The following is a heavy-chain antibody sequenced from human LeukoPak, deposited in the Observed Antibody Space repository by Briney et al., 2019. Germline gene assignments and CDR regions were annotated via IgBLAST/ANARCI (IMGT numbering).Heavy chain of an antibody. Sequence: ASVKVSCKASGYTFTGYYMHWVRQAPGQGLEWMGWINPNSGGTNYAQKFQGRVTMTRDTSISTAYMELSRLRSDDTAVYYCARVGDGGYSYGYYFGYWGQGTLVTVSS. CDR2: INPNSGGT. V-gene: IGHV1-2*02. CDR1: GYTFTGYY. D-gene: IGHD5-18*01. CDR3: ARVGDGGYSYGYYFGY. J-gene: IGHJ4*02.